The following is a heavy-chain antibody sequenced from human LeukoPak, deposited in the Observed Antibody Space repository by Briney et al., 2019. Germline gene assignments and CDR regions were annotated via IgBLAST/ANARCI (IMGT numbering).Heavy chain of an antibody. CDR1: GGPISSLY. CDR3: ARHRAYSSSSPFDY. CDR2: IYYTGST. Sequence: SETLSLTCSVSGGPISSLYWSWIRQPPGKGLEWIGYIYYTGSTNYNPSLKSRVTMFVDMSKNQFSLRLSSVTAADTAVYYCARHRAYSSSSPFDYWGQGTLVTVSS. V-gene: IGHV4-59*08. J-gene: IGHJ4*02. D-gene: IGHD6-6*01.